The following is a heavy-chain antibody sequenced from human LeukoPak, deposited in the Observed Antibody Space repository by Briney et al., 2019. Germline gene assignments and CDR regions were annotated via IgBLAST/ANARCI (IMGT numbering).Heavy chain of an antibody. CDR2: ISSSSSYI. CDR1: GFTFSSYS. J-gene: IGHJ5*02. D-gene: IGHD2-2*01. V-gene: IGHV3-21*01. Sequence: GGSLRLSCAASGFTFSSYSMNWVRQAPGRRLEWVSSISSSSSYIYYADSVKGRFTISRDNAKNSLYLQMNSLRAEDTAVYYCARESVGDIVVVPAAQGWFDPWGQGTLVTVSS. CDR3: ARESVGDIVVVPAAQGWFDP.